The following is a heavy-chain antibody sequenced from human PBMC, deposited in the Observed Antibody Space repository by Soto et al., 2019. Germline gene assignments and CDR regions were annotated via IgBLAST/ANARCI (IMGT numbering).Heavy chain of an antibody. J-gene: IGHJ3*02. CDR1: GYTFTSYG. Sequence: ASVKVSCKASGYTFTSYGISWVRQAPGQGLEWMGWISAYNGNTNYAQKLQGRVTMTTDTSTSTAYMELRSLRSDDTAVYYCARDHYDSSGYYYDAFDIWGQGTMVTVSS. CDR2: ISAYNGNT. V-gene: IGHV1-18*04. D-gene: IGHD3-22*01. CDR3: ARDHYDSSGYYYDAFDI.